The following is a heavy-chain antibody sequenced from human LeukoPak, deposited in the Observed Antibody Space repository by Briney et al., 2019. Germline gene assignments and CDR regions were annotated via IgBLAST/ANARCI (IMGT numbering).Heavy chain of an antibody. D-gene: IGHD3-22*01. V-gene: IGHV4-39*07. Sequence: SETLSLTCTVSGGSINSSSYYWGWVRQPPGKGLEWIGSMYYRGSTYYNPSLKSRVTISVDTSKNQFSLKLSSVTAADTAVYYCVGYYDSPGVFDIWGQGTMVTVSS. CDR2: MYYRGST. J-gene: IGHJ3*02. CDR1: GGSINSSSYY. CDR3: VGYYDSPGVFDI.